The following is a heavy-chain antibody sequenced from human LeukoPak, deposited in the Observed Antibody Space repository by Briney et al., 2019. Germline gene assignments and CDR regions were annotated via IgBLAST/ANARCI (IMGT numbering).Heavy chain of an antibody. V-gene: IGHV4-38-2*02. CDR2: IYHTGRT. CDR3: ARGITDVDY. Sequence: SETLSLTCTVSGYSLSSGYYWGWIRPPPGKGLEWIGSIYHTGRTYYNPSLKSRVTISVDTSKNQFSLKLSSVTAADTAVYYCARGITDVDYWGQGTLVTVSS. CDR1: GYSLSSGYY. D-gene: IGHD3-3*01. J-gene: IGHJ4*02.